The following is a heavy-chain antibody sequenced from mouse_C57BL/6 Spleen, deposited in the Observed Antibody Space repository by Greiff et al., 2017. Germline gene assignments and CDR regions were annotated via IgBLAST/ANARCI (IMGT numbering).Heavy chain of an antibody. J-gene: IGHJ2*01. V-gene: IGHV1-52*01. D-gene: IGHD1-1*01. Sequence: QVQLQQPGAELVRPGSSVKLSCKASGYTFTSYWMHWVKQRPIQGLEWIGNIDPSDSEPHYNQKFKDKATLTVDKSSSTAYMQLSSLTSEDSAVYYCARSGSSFDYWGQGTTLTVSS. CDR3: ARSGSSFDY. CDR2: IDPSDSEP. CDR1: GYTFTSYW.